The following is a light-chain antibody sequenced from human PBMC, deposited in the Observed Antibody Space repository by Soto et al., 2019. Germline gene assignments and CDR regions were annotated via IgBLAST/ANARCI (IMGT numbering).Light chain of an antibody. J-gene: IGLJ1*01. CDR3: QSYDSSLSGYV. V-gene: IGLV1-40*01. CDR1: SSNIGAGYD. CDR2: GNS. Sequence: QSVLPQPPSVSGALGQKVTISCTGSSSNIGAGYDVNWYHQLPGTAPKLLIHGNSNRPSGVPDRFSGSKSGTSASLAITGLQAEDEADYFCQSYDSSLSGYVFGTGTKVTVL.